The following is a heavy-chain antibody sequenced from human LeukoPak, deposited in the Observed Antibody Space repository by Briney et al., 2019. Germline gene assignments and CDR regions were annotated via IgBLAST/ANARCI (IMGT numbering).Heavy chain of an antibody. Sequence: SETLSLTCTVSGGSISSYYWSWIRQPAGKGLEWIGRIYTSGSTNYNPSLKSRVTISVDTSKNQFSLKLSSVTAADTAVYYCARDPTGTTIDAFDIWGQGTMVTVSS. CDR3: ARDPTGTTIDAFDI. D-gene: IGHD1-1*01. CDR2: IYTSGST. V-gene: IGHV4-4*07. CDR1: GGSISSYY. J-gene: IGHJ3*02.